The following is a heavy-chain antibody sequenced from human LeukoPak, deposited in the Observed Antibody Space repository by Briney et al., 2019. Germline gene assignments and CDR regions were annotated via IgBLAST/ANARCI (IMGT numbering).Heavy chain of an antibody. V-gene: IGHV1-18*01. J-gene: IGHJ4*02. CDR3: ARSNGIAAAGTETPLHY. Sequence: ASVKVSCKASGYTFTSYGISWVRQAPGQGREWMGWISAYNGNTNYAQKLQGRVTMTTDTSTSTAYMELRSLRSDDTAVYYCARSNGIAAAGTETPLHYWGQGTLVTVSS. CDR2: ISAYNGNT. CDR1: GYTFTSYG. D-gene: IGHD6-13*01.